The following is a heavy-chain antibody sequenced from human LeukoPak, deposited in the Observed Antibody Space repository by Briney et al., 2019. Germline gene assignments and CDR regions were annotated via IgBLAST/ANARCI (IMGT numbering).Heavy chain of an antibody. Sequence: SETLSLTCAVYGGSFSGYYWSWIRQPPGKGLEWIGEINHSGSTNYNPSLKSRVTISVDTSKNQFSLKLSSVTAADTAVYYCARILRTVTTLGRYYYYYMDVWGQGTLVTVSS. CDR1: GGSFSGYY. D-gene: IGHD4-17*01. CDR2: INHSGST. J-gene: IGHJ6*03. CDR3: ARILRTVTTLGRYYYYYMDV. V-gene: IGHV4-34*01.